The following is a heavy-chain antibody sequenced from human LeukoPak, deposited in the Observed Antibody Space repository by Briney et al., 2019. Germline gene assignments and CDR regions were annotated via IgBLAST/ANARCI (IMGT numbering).Heavy chain of an antibody. CDR3: ARDGLAVTTFEYFFDY. V-gene: IGHV3-30*02. CDR2: IRYDGSNK. D-gene: IGHD4-11*01. CDR1: GFTFSRYG. J-gene: IGHJ4*02. Sequence: GESLKISCAASGFTFSRYGMHWVRQAPGKGLEWVAFIRYDGSNKYYTDSVKGRFTISRDNSKNTLYLQMNSLRVEDTAVYYCARDGLAVTTFEYFFDYWGQGTLVTVSS.